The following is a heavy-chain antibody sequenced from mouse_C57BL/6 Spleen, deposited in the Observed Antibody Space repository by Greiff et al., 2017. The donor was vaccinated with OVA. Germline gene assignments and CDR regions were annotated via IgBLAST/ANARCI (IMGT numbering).Heavy chain of an antibody. J-gene: IGHJ2*01. CDR1: GYAFSSSW. Sequence: QVQLQQSGPELVKPGASVKISCKASGYAFSSSWMNWVKQRPGKGLEWIGRIYPGDGDTNYNGKFQGKATLTADKSSSTAYMQLSSLTSENSAFYFCARSRDSSGQYYFDYWGQGTTLTVSS. D-gene: IGHD3-2*02. V-gene: IGHV1-82*01. CDR3: ARSRDSSGQYYFDY. CDR2: IYPGDGDT.